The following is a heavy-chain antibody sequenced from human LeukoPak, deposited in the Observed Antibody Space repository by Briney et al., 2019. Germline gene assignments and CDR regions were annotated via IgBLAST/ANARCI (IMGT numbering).Heavy chain of an antibody. V-gene: IGHV1-2*02. CDR1: GYTFTGYY. CDR2: INPNSGGT. J-gene: IGHJ5*02. CDR3: ARGKPELGYCSSTSCVNWFDP. D-gene: IGHD2-2*01. Sequence: ASVKVSCKASGYTFTGYYMQWVRQAPGQGLEWMGWINPNSGGTNYAQKFQGRVTMTRDTSISTAYMELSRLRSDDTAVYYCARGKPELGYCSSTSCVNWFDPWGQGTLVTVSS.